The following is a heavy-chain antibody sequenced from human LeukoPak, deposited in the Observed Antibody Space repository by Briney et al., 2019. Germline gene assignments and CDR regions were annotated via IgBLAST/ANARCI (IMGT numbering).Heavy chain of an antibody. Sequence: ASVTVSCKASGYSFPSYGISWVRQATGQGPEWMGWISPYNDNTNYAQKLQGRATLTTDTSTSTAYMELRSLRSDDTAVYYCARHFYGSGTYYHFDYWGQGTLVTVSS. D-gene: IGHD3-10*01. V-gene: IGHV1-18*01. CDR1: GYSFPSYG. CDR2: ISPYNDNT. CDR3: ARHFYGSGTYYHFDY. J-gene: IGHJ4*02.